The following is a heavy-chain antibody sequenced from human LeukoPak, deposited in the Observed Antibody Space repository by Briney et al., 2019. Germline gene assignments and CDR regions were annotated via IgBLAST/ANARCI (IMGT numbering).Heavy chain of an antibody. J-gene: IGHJ4*02. Sequence: SVKVSCKASGGTFSSYAISWVRQAPGQGLEWMGRIIPIFGTANYAQKFQGRVTITTDESTSTAYMELSSLRSENTAVYYCASVNWGSSAYFDYWGQGTLVTVSS. CDR3: ASVNWGSSAYFDY. D-gene: IGHD7-27*01. CDR1: GGTFSSYA. CDR2: IIPIFGTA. V-gene: IGHV1-69*05.